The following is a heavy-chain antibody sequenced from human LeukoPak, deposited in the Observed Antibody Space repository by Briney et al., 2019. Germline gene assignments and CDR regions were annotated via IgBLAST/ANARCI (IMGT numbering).Heavy chain of an antibody. CDR1: GGSFSGYY. J-gene: IGHJ5*02. D-gene: IGHD1-1*01. CDR3: ARTGRGVSFDP. Sequence: PSETLSLTCAVYGGSFSGYYWSWIRQPPGKGLEWIGEIKHSESTNYNPSLKSRVTISVDTSKNQFSLKLSSVTAADTAVYYCARTGRGVSFDPWGQGTLVTVSS. V-gene: IGHV4-34*01. CDR2: IKHSEST.